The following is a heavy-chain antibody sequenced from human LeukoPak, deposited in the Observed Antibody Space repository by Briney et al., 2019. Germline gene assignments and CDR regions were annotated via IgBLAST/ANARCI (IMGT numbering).Heavy chain of an antibody. CDR1: GFTVRNNH. J-gene: IGHJ4*02. Sequence: GGSLRLSCAVAGFTVRNNHMSWVRQPPGKGLEWVSVVHSGGTTDYADSVKGRFTISRDNSRNTLYLQVNSLRVEDTAIYYCARGPYYDRNIGLPFWGQGTLVAVSS. CDR3: ARGPYYDRNIGLPF. CDR2: VHSGGTT. V-gene: IGHV3-53*01. D-gene: IGHD3-22*01.